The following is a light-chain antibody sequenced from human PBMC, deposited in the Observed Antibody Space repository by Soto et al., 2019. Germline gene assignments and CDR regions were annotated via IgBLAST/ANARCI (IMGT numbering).Light chain of an antibody. CDR3: QKYTNVPA. V-gene: IGKV1-27*01. Sequence: DIQMTQSPSSLSASVGDRVTITCRASQGISNYLSWYQQIPGKVPKLLISAASTLQSGVPSRFSGSGSGTAFTLTISSLQPEDAANYYCQKYTNVPAFGGGTKVEIK. J-gene: IGKJ4*01. CDR2: AAS. CDR1: QGISNY.